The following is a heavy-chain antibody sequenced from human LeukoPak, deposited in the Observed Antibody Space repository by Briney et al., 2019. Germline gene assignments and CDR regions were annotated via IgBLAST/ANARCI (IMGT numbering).Heavy chain of an antibody. V-gene: IGHV5-51*01. D-gene: IGHD4-17*01. CDR1: GYTFTNYW. CDR3: ARGDYGDFRVFYTLFDY. CDR2: IYPGDSDT. J-gene: IGHJ4*02. Sequence: GESLKIPCKASGYTFTNYWIGWVRPMPGKGLEWMGIIYPGDSDTRYSPSFQGQVTISADKSISTAYLQWSSLKASDTAMYYCARGDYGDFRVFYTLFDYWGQGTLVTVSS.